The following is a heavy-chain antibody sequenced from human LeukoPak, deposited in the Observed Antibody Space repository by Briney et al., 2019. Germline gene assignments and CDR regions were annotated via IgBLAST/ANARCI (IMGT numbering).Heavy chain of an antibody. D-gene: IGHD4-17*01. J-gene: IGHJ6*02. CDR3: AKDYGTYGMDV. CDR1: GGSISSGDYY. CDR2: IYYNGST. Sequence: PSQTLSLTCTVSGGSISSGDYYWSWIRQPPGKGLECIGYIYYNGSTYYNPSLKSRVTISVDTSKNQFSLKLSSVTAADTAVYYCAKDYGTYGMDVWGQGTTVTVSS. V-gene: IGHV4-30-4*01.